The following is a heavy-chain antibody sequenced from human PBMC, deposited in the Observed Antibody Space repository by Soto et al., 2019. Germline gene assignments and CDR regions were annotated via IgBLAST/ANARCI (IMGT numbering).Heavy chain of an antibody. CDR2: ISWNSGSI. CDR3: AKVYDILTGYYVL. Sequence: GGSLRLSCAASGFTFDDYAMHWVRQAPGKGLEWVSGISWNSGSIGYADSVKGRFTISRDNAKNSLYLQMNSLRAEDTALYYCAKVYDILTGYYVLWGQGTLVTVSS. CDR1: GFTFDDYA. J-gene: IGHJ4*02. V-gene: IGHV3-9*01. D-gene: IGHD3-9*01.